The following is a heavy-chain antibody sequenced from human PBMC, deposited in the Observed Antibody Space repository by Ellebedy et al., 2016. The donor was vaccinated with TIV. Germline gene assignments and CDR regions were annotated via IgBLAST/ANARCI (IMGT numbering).Heavy chain of an antibody. Sequence: GGSLRLSCVASGFTFSSHGMLWVRQAPGKGLEWVAVIWYDGSNKYYADSVKGRFTISRDNAKNSLYLQMNSLRAEDTAVYYCASEYSSSSHWGYWGQGTLVTVSS. CDR2: IWYDGSNK. J-gene: IGHJ4*02. CDR1: GFTFSSHG. V-gene: IGHV3-33*01. CDR3: ASEYSSSSHWGY. D-gene: IGHD6-6*01.